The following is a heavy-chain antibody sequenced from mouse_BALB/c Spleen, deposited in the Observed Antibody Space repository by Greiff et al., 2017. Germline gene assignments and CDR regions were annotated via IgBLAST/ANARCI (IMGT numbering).Heavy chain of an antibody. J-gene: IGHJ4*01. Sequence: QDQLQQSGAELAKPGASVKMSCKASGYTFTSYWMHWVKQRPGQGLEWIGYINPSTGYTEYNQKFKDKATLTADKSSSTAYMQLSSLTSEDSAVYYCARSGATVVATDYAMDYWGQGTSVTVSS. CDR3: ARSGATVVATDYAMDY. V-gene: IGHV1-7*01. CDR2: INPSTGYT. CDR1: GYTFTSYW. D-gene: IGHD1-1*01.